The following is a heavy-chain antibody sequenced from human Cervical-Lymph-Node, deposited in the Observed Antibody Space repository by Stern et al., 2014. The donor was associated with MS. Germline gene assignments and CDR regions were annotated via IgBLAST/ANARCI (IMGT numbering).Heavy chain of an antibody. J-gene: IGHJ4*02. Sequence: QLQLQESGPGLVKPSETLSLTCTVSGGSISSSSYYWGWIRQPPGKGLEWIGSIYYSGSTYYNPSLKSRVTISVDTSKNQVYLKLSFVTAADTAVYYCARHVRSGSFSFDYWGQGTLVTVSS. V-gene: IGHV4-39*01. CDR3: ARHVRSGSFSFDY. CDR2: IYYSGST. CDR1: GGSISSSSYY. D-gene: IGHD1-26*01.